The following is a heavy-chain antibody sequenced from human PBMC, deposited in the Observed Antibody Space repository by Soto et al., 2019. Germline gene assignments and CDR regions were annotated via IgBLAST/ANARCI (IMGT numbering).Heavy chain of an antibody. CDR2: ISGGGDTT. CDR3: AKGRGGSGSLTPRVDF. V-gene: IGHV3-23*01. CDR1: GFTFNNYA. Sequence: VQLLESGGCLVQPAGSLRLSCAASGFTFNNYAMTWVRQAPGKGLEWVSAISGGGDTTSYADSVKGRFTVSRDGSKNTLYLQMSSLRAEDTALYYCAKGRGGSGSLTPRVDFWGQGTLVTVSS. J-gene: IGHJ4*02. D-gene: IGHD3-10*01.